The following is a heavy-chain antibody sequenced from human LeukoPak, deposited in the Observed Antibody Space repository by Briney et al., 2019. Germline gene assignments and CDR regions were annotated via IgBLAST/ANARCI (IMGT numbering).Heavy chain of an antibody. V-gene: IGHV1-18*01. Sequence: ASVKVSCKASGYTFTSYGISWVRQAPGQGLEWMGWISAYNGNTNYAQKLQGRVTMTTDTSTSTAYLELRSLRSDDTAVYYCARAIGYCSGGSCYPRYWGQGTLVTVSS. D-gene: IGHD2-15*01. CDR2: ISAYNGNT. CDR3: ARAIGYCSGGSCYPRY. J-gene: IGHJ4*02. CDR1: GYTFTSYG.